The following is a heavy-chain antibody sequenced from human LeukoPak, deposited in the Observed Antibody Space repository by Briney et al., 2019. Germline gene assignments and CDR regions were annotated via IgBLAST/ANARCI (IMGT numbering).Heavy chain of an antibody. CDR3: ARDRGPYDILTGSPSFCFDY. CDR1: GYTFTSYY. V-gene: IGHV1-46*01. J-gene: IGHJ4*02. Sequence: ASVKVSCKASGYTFTSYYMHWVRQAPGQGLEWMGIINPSGGSTSYAQKFQGRVTMTRDTSTSTVYMELSSLRSEDTAVYYCARDRGPYDILTGSPSFCFDYWGQGTLVTVSS. CDR2: INPSGGST. D-gene: IGHD3-9*01.